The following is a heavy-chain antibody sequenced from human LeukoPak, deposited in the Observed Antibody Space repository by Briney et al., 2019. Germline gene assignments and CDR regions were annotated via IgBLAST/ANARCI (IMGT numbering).Heavy chain of an antibody. CDR1: GGSISSGSYY. V-gene: IGHV4-61*02. J-gene: IGHJ4*02. Sequence: SETLSLTCTVSGGSISSGSYYWSWIRQPAGKGLEWIGRIYTSGSTNYNPSLKSRVTISVDTSKNQFSLKLSSVTAADTAVYYCARGIRRVTHVDGLGYFDYWGQGTLVTVSS. CDR2: IYTSGST. D-gene: IGHD3-3*02. CDR3: ARGIRRVTHVDGLGYFDY.